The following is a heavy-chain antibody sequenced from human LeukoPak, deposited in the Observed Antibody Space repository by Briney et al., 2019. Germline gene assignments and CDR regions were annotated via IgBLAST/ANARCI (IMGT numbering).Heavy chain of an antibody. CDR3: AKDFCSGGVCYFDY. Sequence: GGSLRLSCAASGFTFSSCAMSWVRQAPGKGLEWVAFIRYDGSSESYADSVKGRFTISRDNSKNTLYLQINSVRVEDTAVYYCAKDFCSGGVCYFDYWGQGTLVTVSS. D-gene: IGHD2-15*01. CDR1: GFTFSSCA. J-gene: IGHJ4*02. V-gene: IGHV3-30*02. CDR2: IRYDGSSE.